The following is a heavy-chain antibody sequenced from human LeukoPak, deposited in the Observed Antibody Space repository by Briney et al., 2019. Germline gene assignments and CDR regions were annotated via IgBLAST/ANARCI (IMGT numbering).Heavy chain of an antibody. J-gene: IGHJ4*02. Sequence: GGSLRLSCAASEFTFSDYAMSWVRQAPGKGLEWVSGLNEDGSTTFYADSVQGRFTIARDNSKNTLYLQMNSLRAEDTAVYYCASPLFGELSFDYWGQGTLVTVSS. D-gene: IGHD3-10*01. CDR1: EFTFSDYA. CDR3: ASPLFGELSFDY. V-gene: IGHV3-23*01. CDR2: LNEDGSTT.